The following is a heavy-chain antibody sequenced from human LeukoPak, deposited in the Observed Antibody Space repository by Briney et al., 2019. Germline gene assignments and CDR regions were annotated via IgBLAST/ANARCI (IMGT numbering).Heavy chain of an antibody. D-gene: IGHD5-18*01. Sequence: GGSLRLSCAASGFTFSSYSMNWVRQAPGKGLEWVSYISSSSSTIYYADSVKGRFTISRDNAKNSLYLQMNSLRAEDTAVYYCARDPTAMGHYYYMDVWGKGTTVTVSS. CDR2: ISSSSSTI. V-gene: IGHV3-48*04. J-gene: IGHJ6*03. CDR3: ARDPTAMGHYYYMDV. CDR1: GFTFSSYS.